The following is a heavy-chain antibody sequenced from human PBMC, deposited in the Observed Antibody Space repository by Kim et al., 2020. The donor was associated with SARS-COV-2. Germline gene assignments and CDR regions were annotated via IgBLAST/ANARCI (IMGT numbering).Heavy chain of an antibody. Sequence: GGSLRLSCAASGFTFSSYSMNWVRQAPGKGLEWVSSISSSSSYIYYADSVKGRFTISRDNAKNSLYLQMNSLRAEDTAVYYCARDLGYCSGGSCYGWYFDLWGRGTLVTVSS. V-gene: IGHV3-21*01. CDR2: ISSSSSYI. CDR3: ARDLGYCSGGSCYGWYFDL. D-gene: IGHD2-15*01. J-gene: IGHJ2*01. CDR1: GFTFSSYS.